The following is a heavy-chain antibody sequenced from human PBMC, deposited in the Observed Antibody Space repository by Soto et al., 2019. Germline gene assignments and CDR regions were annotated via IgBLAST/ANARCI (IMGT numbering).Heavy chain of an antibody. CDR1: GFTFSSYA. D-gene: IGHD6-6*01. Sequence: ASLRLSCAASGFTFSSYALNWVRQAPGKGLEWVSAISSGGGSPSYADSVKGRFTISRDNSKNTLYLQMNDLRAEDTAVYFCAKGDGRIVPRHFDYWGQGTLVTVSS. V-gene: IGHV3-23*01. CDR3: AKGDGRIVPRHFDY. J-gene: IGHJ4*02. CDR2: ISSGGGSP.